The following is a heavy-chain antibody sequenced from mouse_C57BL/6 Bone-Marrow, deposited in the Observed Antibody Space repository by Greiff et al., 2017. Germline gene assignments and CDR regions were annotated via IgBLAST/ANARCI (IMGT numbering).Heavy chain of an antibody. Sequence: EVQVVESGGDLVKPGGSLKLSCAASGFTFSSYGMSWVRQTPDKRLEWVATISSGGSYTYYPDSVKGRFTISRDNAKNTLYLQMISLKSEDTAMYCCARRITTVVGYFGVWGTRNTGTV. J-gene: IGHJ1*03. CDR1: GFTFSSYG. CDR2: ISSGGSYT. D-gene: IGHD1-1*01. CDR3: ARRITTVVGYFGV. V-gene: IGHV5-6*01.